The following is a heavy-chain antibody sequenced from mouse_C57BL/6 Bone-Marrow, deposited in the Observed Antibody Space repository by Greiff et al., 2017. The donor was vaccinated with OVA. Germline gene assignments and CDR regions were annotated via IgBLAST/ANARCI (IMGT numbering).Heavy chain of an antibody. J-gene: IGHJ3*01. V-gene: IGHV1-59*01. D-gene: IGHD4-1*01. CDR1: GYTFTSYW. CDR2: IDPSDSYT. CDR3: ARSKLVAY. Sequence: QVQLQQPGAELVRPGTSVKLSCKASGYTFTSYWMHWVKQRPGQGLEWIGVIDPSDSYTNYNQKFKGKATLTVDTSSSTAYMQLSSLTSEDSAVYYCARSKLVAYWGQGTLVTVSA.